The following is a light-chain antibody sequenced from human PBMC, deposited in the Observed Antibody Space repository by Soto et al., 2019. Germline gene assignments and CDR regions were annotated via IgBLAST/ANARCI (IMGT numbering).Light chain of an antibody. CDR3: XTWDSNILV. CDR2: LEGSGSY. Sequence: QAVVTQSSSASASLGSSVKLTCTLSSGHSNYIIAWHQQQPGKAPRYLMKLEGSGSYNKGSGVPDRFSGSSSGADRYLTIXNXXFXDXXXYXCXTWDSNILVFGGGTKLTVL. V-gene: IGLV4-60*02. J-gene: IGLJ2*01. CDR1: SGHSNYI.